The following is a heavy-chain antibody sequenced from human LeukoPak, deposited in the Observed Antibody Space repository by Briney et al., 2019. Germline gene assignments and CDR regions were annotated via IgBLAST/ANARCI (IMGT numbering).Heavy chain of an antibody. CDR1: GGTFSSYA. CDR3: ARGEYYDFWSGPVSYYYYYYGMDV. D-gene: IGHD3-3*01. Sequence: SVKVSCKASGGTFSSYAISWVRQAPGQGLEWMGGIIPIFGTANYAQKFQGRVTITADESTSTAYMELSSLRSDDTAVYYCARGEYYDFWSGPVSYYYYYYGMDVWGQGTTVTVSS. CDR2: IIPIFGTA. J-gene: IGHJ6*02. V-gene: IGHV1-69*13.